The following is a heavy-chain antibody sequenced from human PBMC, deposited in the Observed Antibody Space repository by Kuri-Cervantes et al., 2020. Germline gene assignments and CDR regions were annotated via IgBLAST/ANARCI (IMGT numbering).Heavy chain of an antibody. CDR3: AHLITSDYGFDM. Sequence: SGPTLVKPTQTLTLTCTFSGFSLSTSGVGVGWIRQPPGKALEWLALIYWNDDRRYSPSLKNRLTITKDTSKNQVVLTMTNLEPLDTATYYCAHLITSDYGFDMWGQGTMVTVSS. J-gene: IGHJ3*02. CDR2: IYWNDDR. D-gene: IGHD3-10*01. V-gene: IGHV2-5*01. CDR1: GFSLSTSGVG.